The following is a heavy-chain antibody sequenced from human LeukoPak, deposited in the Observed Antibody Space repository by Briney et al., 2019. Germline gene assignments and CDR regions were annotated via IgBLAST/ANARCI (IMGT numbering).Heavy chain of an antibody. CDR2: ISSSSSTI. V-gene: IGHV3-48*02. Sequence: GGSLRLSCAASGFTFSRYSMNWVRQAPGKGLECVSYISSSSSTIDYADSVKGRVTISRDDGKNTLYLHMNSLRDDDTAVYYCATDQRYAFDYWGQGILVTVSS. CDR1: GFTFSRYS. D-gene: IGHD3-9*01. CDR3: ATDQRYAFDY. J-gene: IGHJ4*02.